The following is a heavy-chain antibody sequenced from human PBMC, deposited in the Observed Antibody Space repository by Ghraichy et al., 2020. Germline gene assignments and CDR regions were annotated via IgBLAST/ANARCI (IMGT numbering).Heavy chain of an antibody. J-gene: IGHJ5*02. D-gene: IGHD3-10*01. V-gene: IGHV4-59*01. CDR1: GGSISSYY. Sequence: SETLSLTCTVSGGSISSYYWSWIRQPPGKGLEWIGYIYYSGSTNYNPSLKSRVTISVDTSKNQFSLKLSSVTAADTAVYYCARLITMVRGVITNWFDPWGQGTLVTVSS. CDR3: ARLITMVRGVITNWFDP. CDR2: IYYSGST.